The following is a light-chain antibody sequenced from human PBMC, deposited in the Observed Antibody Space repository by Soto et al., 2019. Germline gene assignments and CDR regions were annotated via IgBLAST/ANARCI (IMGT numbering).Light chain of an antibody. V-gene: IGLV1-40*01. CDR2: GNS. J-gene: IGLJ7*01. Sequence: QSVLTQPPSVSGAPGQRVTISCTGTSSNIGAGYDVHWSQQLPGTAPKLPIYGNSNRPSGVPDRFSGSKSGTSASLAITGLHAEAESDYYCQSYDSRLSGSVFGGGTQLPVL. CDR1: SSNIGAGYD. CDR3: QSYDSRLSGSV.